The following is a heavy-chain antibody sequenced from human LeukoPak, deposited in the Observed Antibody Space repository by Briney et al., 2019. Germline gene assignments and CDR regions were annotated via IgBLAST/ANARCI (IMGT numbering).Heavy chain of an antibody. V-gene: IGHV3-74*01. CDR2: INSDDSRT. CDR3: ARDRSGGYDVFDY. CDR1: GFTFSAFW. D-gene: IGHD5-12*01. J-gene: IGHJ4*02. Sequence: GGSLRLSCAASGFTFSAFWMHWVRQAPGKGLVWVSRINSDDSRTTYADSVRGRFTISRDNAKNTLYLQMNSLRAEDTAVYYCARDRSGGYDVFDYWGQGTLVTVSS.